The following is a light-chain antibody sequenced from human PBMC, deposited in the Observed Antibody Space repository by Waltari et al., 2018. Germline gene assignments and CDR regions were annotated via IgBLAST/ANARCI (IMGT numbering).Light chain of an antibody. CDR1: QSISSTY. Sequence: EIVLTQSPGTLSLSPGERATLSCRASQSISSTYLAWYQKKPAQAPRLLIYGASSRATGIPDRFSVSGSGTDFTLTISRLEPEDFAVYYCQRYGTSPVFGQGTKLEI. J-gene: IGKJ2*01. V-gene: IGKV3-20*01. CDR2: GAS. CDR3: QRYGTSPV.